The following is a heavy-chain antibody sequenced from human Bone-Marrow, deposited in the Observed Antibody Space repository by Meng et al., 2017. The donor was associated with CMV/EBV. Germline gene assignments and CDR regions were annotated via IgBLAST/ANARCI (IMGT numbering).Heavy chain of an antibody. J-gene: IGHJ4*02. D-gene: IGHD3-10*01. CDR1: GFTFSSYW. CDR2: IKQDGSEK. CDR3: AKDNADNTIRWGY. Sequence: GESLKISCAASGFTFSSYWMSWVRQAPGKGLEWVANIKQDGSEKYYVDSVKGRFTISRDNAKNSLYLQMNSLRAEDTAVYYCAKDNADNTIRWGYWGQGTLVTVSS. V-gene: IGHV3-7*03.